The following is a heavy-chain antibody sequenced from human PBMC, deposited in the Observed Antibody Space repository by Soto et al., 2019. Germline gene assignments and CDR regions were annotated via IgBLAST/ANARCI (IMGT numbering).Heavy chain of an antibody. V-gene: IGHV4-59*08. CDR1: GGSISSYY. D-gene: IGHD3-3*01. J-gene: IGHJ6*03. CDR2: IYYSGST. CDR3: ARSPNYDFWSGYPYYYYYMDV. Sequence: SETLSLTCTASGGSISSYYWSWIRQPPGKGLEWIGYIYYSGSTNYNPSLKSRVTISVDTSKNQSSLKLSSVTAADTAVYYCARSPNYDFWSGYPYYYYYMDVWGKGTTVTVSS.